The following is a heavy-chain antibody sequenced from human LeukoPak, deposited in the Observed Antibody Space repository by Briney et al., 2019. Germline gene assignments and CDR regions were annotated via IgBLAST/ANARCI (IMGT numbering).Heavy chain of an antibody. V-gene: IGHV3-23*01. CDR3: AKVEGASKASVY. Sequence: PGGSLRLSCAASRFTFSSYAMTWVRQAPGKGLEWVSSISGSGGSTYYADSVKGRFTISRDNSKNTLYLQMYSLRAEDTAVYYCAKVEGASKASVYWGQGALVTVSS. CDR2: ISGSGGST. J-gene: IGHJ4*02. D-gene: IGHD1-1*01. CDR1: RFTFSSYA.